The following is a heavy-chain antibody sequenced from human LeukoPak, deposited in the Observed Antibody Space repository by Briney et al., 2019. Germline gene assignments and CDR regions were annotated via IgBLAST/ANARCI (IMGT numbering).Heavy chain of an antibody. J-gene: IGHJ4*02. Sequence: SETLSLTCIVSGGSITSDYWSWIRQPPGKGLEWIGYIENSGRTEYNPSLMSRITISVDTSKIQFSLMLSPVTAADTAVYSCAGFTFFRGVITFDDGGQGTLVTVSS. D-gene: IGHD3-10*01. CDR3: AGFTFFRGVITFDD. V-gene: IGHV4-59*01. CDR1: GGSITSDY. CDR2: IENSGRT.